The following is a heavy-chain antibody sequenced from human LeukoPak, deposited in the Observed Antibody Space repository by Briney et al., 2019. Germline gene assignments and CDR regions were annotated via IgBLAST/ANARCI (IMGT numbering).Heavy chain of an antibody. J-gene: IGHJ4*02. D-gene: IGHD4-23*01. CDR1: GGSMSNSY. V-gene: IGHV4-4*07. Sequence: PSETLSLTCTVSGGSMSNSYCNWIRQPAGKGQEWIGRIFTTGSTTYNPSLKSRLTMSVDTTKSHFSLKLNSVTAADTAVYYCARQASGGGRVPFDSWGQGALVAVSS. CDR2: IFTTGST. CDR3: ARQASGGGRVPFDS.